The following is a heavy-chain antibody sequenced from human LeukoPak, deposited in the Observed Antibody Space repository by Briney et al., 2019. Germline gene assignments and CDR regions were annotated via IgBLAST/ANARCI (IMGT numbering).Heavy chain of an antibody. J-gene: IGHJ6*02. CDR3: FTQGKWMDV. CDR1: GFTFSSYS. V-gene: IGHV3-48*01. Sequence: GGSLRLSCAASGFTFSSYSMNRVRQAPGKGLEWVSYISSSSSTIYYADSVKGRFTISRDNAKNSLYLQMNSLRAEDTAVYYCFTQGKWMDVWGQGTTVTVSS. D-gene: IGHD1-26*01. CDR2: ISSSSSTI.